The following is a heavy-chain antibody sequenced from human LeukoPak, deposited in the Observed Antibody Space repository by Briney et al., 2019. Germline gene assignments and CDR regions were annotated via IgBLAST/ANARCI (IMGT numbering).Heavy chain of an antibody. J-gene: IGHJ4*02. CDR1: EFTVSSNY. Sequence: PGGSLRLSCAVFEFTVSSNYMSWVRQAPGKGLEWVSVIYSGAGTHYADSVKGRFTIYRDNSKNTLYLQMNSLRIEDTAVYYCARGSRGYSFDYWGQGTLVTVSS. D-gene: IGHD3-22*01. CDR2: IYSGAGT. CDR3: ARGSRGYSFDY. V-gene: IGHV3-53*01.